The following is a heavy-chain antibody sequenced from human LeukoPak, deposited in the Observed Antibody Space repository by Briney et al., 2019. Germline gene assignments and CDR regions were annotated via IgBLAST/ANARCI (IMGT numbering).Heavy chain of an antibody. D-gene: IGHD3-3*01. CDR3: ARGDHYYDFWSGYYTY. Sequence: ASVKVSCKASGYTFTSYGISWVRQAPGQGLEWMGWISAYNGNTNYAQKLQGRVTMTTDTSTSTAYMELRSLRSDDTAVYYRARGDHYYDFWSGYYTYWGQGTLVTVSS. V-gene: IGHV1-18*01. CDR1: GYTFTSYG. J-gene: IGHJ4*02. CDR2: ISAYNGNT.